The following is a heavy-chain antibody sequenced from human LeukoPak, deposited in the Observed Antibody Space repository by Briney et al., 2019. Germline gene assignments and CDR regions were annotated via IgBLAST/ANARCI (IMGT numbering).Heavy chain of an antibody. D-gene: IGHD3-10*01. V-gene: IGHV4-34*01. CDR3: ARNYGSGSLNFDY. Sequence: SETLSLTCAVYGGSFSGYYWSWIRQPPGEGLEWIGEINHSGSTNYNPSLKSRVTISVDTSKNQFSLKLSSVTAADTAVYYCARNYGSGSLNFDYWGQGTLVTVSS. J-gene: IGHJ4*02. CDR2: INHSGST. CDR1: GGSFSGYY.